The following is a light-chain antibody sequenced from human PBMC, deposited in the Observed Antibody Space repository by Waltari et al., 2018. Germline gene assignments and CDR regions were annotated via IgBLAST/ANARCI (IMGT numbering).Light chain of an antibody. CDR3: SSRDTNDNPYG. V-gene: IGLV3-19*01. Sequence: SSELTQDPAVSVALGQTVRLTCPGENLRSYYEPWYQQKPGQAPVIVIYGGDNRPSGIPGRFSGARSRNTAAVTISGAQTEEEADYYCSSRDTNDNPYGVATGTKVTGL. CDR1: NLRSYY. CDR2: GGD. J-gene: IGLJ1*01.